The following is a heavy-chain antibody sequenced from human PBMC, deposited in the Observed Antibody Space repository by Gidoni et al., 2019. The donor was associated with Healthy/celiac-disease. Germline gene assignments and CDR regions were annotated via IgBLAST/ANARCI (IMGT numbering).Heavy chain of an antibody. CDR2: ISGSGGST. CDR1: GFTFSSYA. D-gene: IGHD6-19*01. CDR3: AKADAGQWLVPYYFDY. Sequence: EVQLLESGGGLVQPGGSLRLSCAASGFTFSSYAMSWVRQAPGKGLEWVSAISGSGGSTYYADSVKGRFTISRDNSKNTLYLQMNSLRAEDTAVYYCAKADAGQWLVPYYFDYWGQGTLVTVSS. V-gene: IGHV3-23*01. J-gene: IGHJ4*02.